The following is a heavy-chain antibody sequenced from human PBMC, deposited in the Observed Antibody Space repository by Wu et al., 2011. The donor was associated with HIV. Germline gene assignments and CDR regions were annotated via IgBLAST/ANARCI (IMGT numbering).Heavy chain of an antibody. V-gene: IGHV1-8*03. D-gene: IGHD5-18*01. Sequence: QVQLVQSGAEVKKPGASVKVSCKASGYTFTSYDINWVRQATGQGLEWMGWMNPNSGNTGYAQKFQGRVTITADKSTSTAYMELSTLRSEDTAIYYCAREWGYSYAYDYWGQGTLVTVSS. J-gene: IGHJ4*02. CDR3: AREWGYSYAYDY. CDR2: MNPNSGNT. CDR1: GYTFTSYD.